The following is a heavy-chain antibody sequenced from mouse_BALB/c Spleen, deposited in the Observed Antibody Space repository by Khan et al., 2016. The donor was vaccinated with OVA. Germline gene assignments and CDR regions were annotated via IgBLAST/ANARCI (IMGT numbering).Heavy chain of an antibody. V-gene: IGHV1-69*02. CDR1: GYTFTNYW. J-gene: IGHJ3*01. Sequence: QVQLQQPGAELVRPGASVKLSCKASGYTFTNYWINWVKQRPGQGLEWIGNVYPSDSYTNYNQKFKDKATLTVDKSSSTAYMQLSSPTSDDAAVYYCTREGVVGSSFAYWGQGTLVTVSA. CDR2: VYPSDSYT. CDR3: TREGVVGSSFAY.